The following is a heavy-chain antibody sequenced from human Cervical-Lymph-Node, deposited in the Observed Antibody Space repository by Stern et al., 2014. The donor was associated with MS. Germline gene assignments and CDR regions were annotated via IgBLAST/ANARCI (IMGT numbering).Heavy chain of an antibody. J-gene: IGHJ4*02. Sequence: MQLVESGPEVKKPGTSVKVSCKASVFTFTSSAVQWVRQARGQRLGWIGWIVVGSGNTNYAQKFQERVTITRDMSTSTAYMELSSLRSEDTAVYYCAADGYSSSSPFDYWGQGTLVTVSS. CDR3: AADGYSSSSPFDY. V-gene: IGHV1-58*01. D-gene: IGHD6-6*01. CDR1: VFTFTSSA. CDR2: IVVGSGNT.